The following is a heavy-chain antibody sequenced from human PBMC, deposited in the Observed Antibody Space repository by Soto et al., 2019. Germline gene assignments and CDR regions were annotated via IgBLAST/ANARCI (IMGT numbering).Heavy chain of an antibody. CDR1: EFSFSSYA. CDR3: ANYSSPFDY. V-gene: IGHV3-23*01. J-gene: IGHJ4*02. CDR2: ISATGTTT. D-gene: IGHD6-13*01. Sequence: EVQLMESGGGLVQPGGSLRLSCAASEFSFSSYALNWVRQAPGKGLEWVSAISATGTTTYYADSVKGRFTISRDNSKRTPFPQMDSPSPEDTAVYYCANYSSPFDYWGQGTLVTVSS.